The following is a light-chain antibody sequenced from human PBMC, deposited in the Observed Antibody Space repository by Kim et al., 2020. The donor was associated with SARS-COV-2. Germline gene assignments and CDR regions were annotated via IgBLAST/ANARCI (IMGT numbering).Light chain of an antibody. CDR1: SSNIGSNT. CDR2: SNN. V-gene: IGLV1-44*01. J-gene: IGLJ1*01. CDR3: AAWDDSLNGYV. Sequence: QSVLTQPPSVSGTPGHRVTISCSGSSSNIGSNTVNWYQQLPGTAPKLLIYSNNQRPSGVPDRFSGSKSGTSASLAISGLQSEDEADYYCAAWDDSLNGYVFGTGTKVTVL.